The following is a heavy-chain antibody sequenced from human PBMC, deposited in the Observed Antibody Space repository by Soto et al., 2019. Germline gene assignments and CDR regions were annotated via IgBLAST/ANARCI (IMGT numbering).Heavy chain of an antibody. V-gene: IGHV1-69*05. CDR3: V. D-gene: IGHD6-19*01. CDR2: IIPIFGTV. J-gene: IGHJ6*02. CDR1: GGSFRTYS. Sequence: QVQLLQSGAEVKKPGSSVRVSCEASGGSFRTYSISWVRQAPGQGLEWMGEIIPIFGTVNYAQKFQGRVRSEDTAVYYCAKGAVAGTPTSYYYYGMDVWGQGTTVTVSS.